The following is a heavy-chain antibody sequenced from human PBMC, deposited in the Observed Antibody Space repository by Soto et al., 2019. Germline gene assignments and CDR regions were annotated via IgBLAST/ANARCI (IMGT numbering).Heavy chain of an antibody. CDR1: GFTFSSYD. J-gene: IGHJ4*02. CDR3: AKGRGLHCRGTGCNTERLGCDQ. D-gene: IGHD2-2*02. CDR2: ISAGGGKT. Sequence: GGSLRLSCAASGFTFSSYDMSWVRQAPGKGLEWVSLISAGGGKTYYADSVKGRFTISRGNSKNTLSLQMNRLRAEDTAVYYCAKGRGLHCRGTGCNTERLGCDQWGQGSLVTVSS. V-gene: IGHV3-23*01.